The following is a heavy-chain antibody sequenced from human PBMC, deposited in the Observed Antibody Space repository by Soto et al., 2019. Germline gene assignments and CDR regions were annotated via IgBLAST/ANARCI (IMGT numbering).Heavy chain of an antibody. CDR1: GYTFTSYA. D-gene: IGHD3-22*01. J-gene: IGHJ4*02. Sequence: GASVKVTCKASGYTFTSYAMHWVRQAPGQRLEWMGWINAGNGNTKYSQKFQGRVIITRDTSASTAYMELNRDDTAVYYCARAYSSSDDFDYWGQGTLVTVSS. CDR3: ARAYSSSDDFDY. V-gene: IGHV1-3*01. CDR2: INAGNGNT.